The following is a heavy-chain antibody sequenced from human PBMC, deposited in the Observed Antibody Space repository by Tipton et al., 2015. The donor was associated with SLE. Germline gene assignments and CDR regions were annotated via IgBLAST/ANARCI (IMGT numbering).Heavy chain of an antibody. J-gene: IGHJ4*02. CDR2: IYYSGST. Sequence: TLSLTCAVYGGSFSGYYWSWIRQPPGKGLEWIGYIYYSGSTNYNPSLKSRVTISVDTSKNQFSLKLSSVTAADTAVYYCASPEGYWGQGTLVTVSS. V-gene: IGHV4-59*08. CDR1: GGSFSGYY. CDR3: ASPEGY.